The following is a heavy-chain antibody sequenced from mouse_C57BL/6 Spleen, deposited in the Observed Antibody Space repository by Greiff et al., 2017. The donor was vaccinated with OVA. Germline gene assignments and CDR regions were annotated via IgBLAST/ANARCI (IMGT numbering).Heavy chain of an antibody. CDR2: ISSGGSST. J-gene: IGHJ1*03. V-gene: IGHV5-17*01. CDR3: ARPTGGWYFDV. CDR1: GFTFSDYG. Sequence: EVQGVESGGGLVKPGGSLKLSCAASGFTFSDYGMHWVRQAPEKGLEWVAYISSGGSSTYYADTVKGRFTISGDKAKNTLFLQMTSLMSAATSMYYCARPTGGWYFDVWGTGTTVTVSS.